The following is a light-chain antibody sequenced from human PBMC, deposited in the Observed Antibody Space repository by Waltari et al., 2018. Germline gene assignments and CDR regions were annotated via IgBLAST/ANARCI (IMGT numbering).Light chain of an antibody. V-gene: IGKV3-15*01. J-gene: IGKJ1*01. CDR2: GAS. Sequence: EIVMTQSPATLSMSPGERATLSCRASQNITARLAWYQQKPGQAPRLLMFGASTRASGVPGRFSGCGSGTEFILTISSLQSEDSAIYYCQQYKNWRTFGQGTKVEIK. CDR3: QQYKNWRT. CDR1: QNITAR.